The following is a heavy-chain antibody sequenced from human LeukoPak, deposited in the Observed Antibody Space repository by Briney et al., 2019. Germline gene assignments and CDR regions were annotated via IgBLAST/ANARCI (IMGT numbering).Heavy chain of an antibody. D-gene: IGHD4-23*01. CDR1: GFTFNIYS. V-gene: IGHV3-21*01. CDR2: ISGTSNYI. CDR3: ARDGGDYGGNYFDY. J-gene: IGHJ4*02. Sequence: PGGSLRLSCAASGFTFNIYSMNWVRQAPGKGLEWVSSISGTSNYIYYADSVKGRFTISRDGAKNSLYLQMNSLRAEDTAVYYCARDGGDYGGNYFDYWGQGTLVTVSS.